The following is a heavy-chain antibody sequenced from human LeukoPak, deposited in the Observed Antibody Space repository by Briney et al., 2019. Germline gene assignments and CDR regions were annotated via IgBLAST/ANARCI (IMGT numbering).Heavy chain of an antibody. D-gene: IGHD3-22*01. Sequence: ASVKVSCKASGYTFTSYYMHWVRQAPGQGLEWMGIINPSGGSTSYAQKFQGRVTMTRDTSTSTVYMELSSLRSEDTGVYYCARDLPSPYYYDSSGYYYDDAFDIWGQGTMVTVSS. V-gene: IGHV1-46*01. CDR1: GYTFTSYY. J-gene: IGHJ3*02. CDR3: ARDLPSPYYYDSSGYYYDDAFDI. CDR2: INPSGGST.